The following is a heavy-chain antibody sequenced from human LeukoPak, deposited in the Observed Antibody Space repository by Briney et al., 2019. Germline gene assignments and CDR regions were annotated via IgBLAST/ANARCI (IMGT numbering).Heavy chain of an antibody. J-gene: IGHJ6*02. V-gene: IGHV3-33*01. CDR2: IWYDGSNK. CDR3: ARDTYYDFWSGYFNYYGMDV. D-gene: IGHD3-3*01. Sequence: PGGSLRLSCAASGFTFSSYGMHWVRQAPGKGLEWVAVIWYDGSNKYYADSVKGRFTISRDNSKNTLYLQMNSLRAEDTAVYYCARDTYYDFWSGYFNYYGMDVWGQGTTVTVSS. CDR1: GFTFSSYG.